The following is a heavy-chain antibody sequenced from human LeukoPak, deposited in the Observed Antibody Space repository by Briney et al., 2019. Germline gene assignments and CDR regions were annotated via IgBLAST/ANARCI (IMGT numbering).Heavy chain of an antibody. Sequence: GGSLRLSCAASGFTFSDDYMSWIRQAPGKGLEWVSYISSSGSTIYYADSVKGRFTISRDNTKNSLYLQMNSLRAEDTAVYYCARVTGWELPNYWGQGTLVTVSS. J-gene: IGHJ4*02. CDR1: GFTFSDDY. CDR3: ARVTGWELPNY. CDR2: ISSSGSTI. D-gene: IGHD1-26*01. V-gene: IGHV3-11*01.